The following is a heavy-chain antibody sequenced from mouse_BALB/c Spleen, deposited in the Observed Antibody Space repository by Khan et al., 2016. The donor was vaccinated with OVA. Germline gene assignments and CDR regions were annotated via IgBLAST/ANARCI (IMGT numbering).Heavy chain of an antibody. CDR3: ARIFIGTTDYAMDY. CDR2: IWSGGST. CDR1: GFSLTSYG. J-gene: IGHJ4*01. D-gene: IGHD2-14*01. V-gene: IGHV2-2*02. Sequence: QVQLKQSGPGLVQPSQSLSITCTVSGFSLTSYGVHWVRQSPGKGLEWLGVIWSGGSTDYNAAFISRLNISKDNSKSQVFFKMNSLQANDTAIYYCARIFIGTTDYAMDYWGQGTSVNGSS.